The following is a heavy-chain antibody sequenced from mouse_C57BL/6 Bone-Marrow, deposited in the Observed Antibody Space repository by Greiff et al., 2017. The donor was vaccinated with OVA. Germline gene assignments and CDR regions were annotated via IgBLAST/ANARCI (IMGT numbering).Heavy chain of an antibody. J-gene: IGHJ3*01. Sequence: VMLVESGAELVKPGASVKISCKASGYAFSSYWMNWVKQRPGKGLEWIGQIYPGDGDTNYNGKFKGKATLTADKSSSTAYMQLSSLTSEDSAVYFCARYYGSSPWFAYWGQGTLVTVSA. CDR1: GYAFSSYW. D-gene: IGHD1-1*01. CDR2: IYPGDGDT. V-gene: IGHV1-80*01. CDR3: ARYYGSSPWFAY.